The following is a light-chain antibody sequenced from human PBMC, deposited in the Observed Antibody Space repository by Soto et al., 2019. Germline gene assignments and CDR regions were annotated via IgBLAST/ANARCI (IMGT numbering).Light chain of an antibody. V-gene: IGKV3-15*01. CDR2: GAS. Sequence: EIVMTQSPATLSVSPGERATLSCRASQSVGSNLAWYQQKPGQAPRLLIYGASTRATGNPARFSGSESGTEFTLTISSLQSEDFAIYYCQQYNDWPRALTFGGGTKVEIK. CDR1: QSVGSN. CDR3: QQYNDWPRALT. J-gene: IGKJ4*01.